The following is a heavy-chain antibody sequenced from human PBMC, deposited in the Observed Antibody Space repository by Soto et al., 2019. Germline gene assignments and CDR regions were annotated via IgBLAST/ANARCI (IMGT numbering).Heavy chain of an antibody. CDR1: GGSISSYY. Sequence: PSETLSLTCTVSGGSISSYYWSWIRQPPGKGLEWIGYIYYSGSTNYNPSLKSRVTISVDTPKNQFSLKLSSVTAADTAVYYCARDLLGTPEGYYGMDFWGQGTTVTVSS. J-gene: IGHJ6*02. CDR3: ARDLLGTPEGYYGMDF. V-gene: IGHV4-59*01. CDR2: IYYSGST. D-gene: IGHD1-1*01.